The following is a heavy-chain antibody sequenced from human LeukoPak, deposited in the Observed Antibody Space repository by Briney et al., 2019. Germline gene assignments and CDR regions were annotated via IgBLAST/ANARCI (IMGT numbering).Heavy chain of an antibody. Sequence: YTYLCCLLHELRQAPGQGLEWMGWINPNSGGTNYAQKFQGRVTMTRDTTTCTDYMELTLLRSNDTAVYYCAGLSGYGGYDWQSTGMYSIDYWGQGTLVTVSS. V-gene: IGHV1-2*02. CDR2: INPNSGGT. CDR1: YTYLCCL. CDR3: AGLSGYGGYDWQSTGMYSIDY. D-gene: IGHD5-12*01. J-gene: IGHJ4*02.